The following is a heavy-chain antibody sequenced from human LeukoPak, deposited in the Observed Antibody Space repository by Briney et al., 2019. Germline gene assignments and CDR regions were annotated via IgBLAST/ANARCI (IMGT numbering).Heavy chain of an antibody. CDR2: ISGSGGST. J-gene: IGHJ3*02. Sequence: GGPLRLSCAASGFTFSSYAMSWVRQAPGKGLEWVSAISGSGGSTYYADSVKGRFTISRDNSKNTLYLQMNSLRAEDTAVYYCAMGGLLRGAFDIWGQGTMVTVSS. D-gene: IGHD1-26*01. CDR1: GFTFSSYA. CDR3: AMGGLLRGAFDI. V-gene: IGHV3-23*01.